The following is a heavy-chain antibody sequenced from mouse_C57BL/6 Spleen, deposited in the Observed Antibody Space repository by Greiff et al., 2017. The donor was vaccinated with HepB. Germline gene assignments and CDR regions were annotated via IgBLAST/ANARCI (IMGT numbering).Heavy chain of an antibody. Sequence: QVLLQQSGAELVRPGASVTLSCKASGYTFTDYEMHWVKQTPVHGLEWIGAIDPETGGTAYNQKFKGKAILTADKSSSTAYMELRSLTSEDSAVYYCTGGSSLFDYWGQGTTLTVSS. J-gene: IGHJ2*01. CDR1: GYTFTDYE. CDR3: TGGSSLFDY. CDR2: IDPETGGT. V-gene: IGHV1-15*01. D-gene: IGHD1-1*01.